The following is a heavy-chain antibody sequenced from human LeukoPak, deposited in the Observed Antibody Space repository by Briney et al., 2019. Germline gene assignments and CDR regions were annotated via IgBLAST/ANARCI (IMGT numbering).Heavy chain of an antibody. CDR2: IYPGDSDT. D-gene: IGHD2-15*01. J-gene: IGHJ6*02. Sequence: GESLKISCKGSGYSFTSYWIGWVRQMPGKGLEWMGIIYPGDSDTRYSPSFQGQVTISADKSISTAYLQWSSLKASDTAMYYCARQGDTGYCSGGSCYSEPAVYRGMDVWGQGTTVTVSS. CDR1: GYSFTSYW. CDR3: ARQGDTGYCSGGSCYSEPAVYRGMDV. V-gene: IGHV5-51*01.